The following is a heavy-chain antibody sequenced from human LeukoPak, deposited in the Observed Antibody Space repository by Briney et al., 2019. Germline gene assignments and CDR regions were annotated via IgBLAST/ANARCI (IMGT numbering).Heavy chain of an antibody. D-gene: IGHD3-16*01. CDR2: INHNGNVN. J-gene: IGHJ6*02. CDR3: ARGGGLDV. V-gene: IGHV3-7*03. CDR1: GFTFSSYW. Sequence: GGSLRLSCAASGFTFSSYWMNWARQAPGKGLQWVASINHNGNVNYYVDSVKGRFTISRDNAKNSLYLQMSNLRAEDTAVYFCARGGGLDVWGQGATVTVSS.